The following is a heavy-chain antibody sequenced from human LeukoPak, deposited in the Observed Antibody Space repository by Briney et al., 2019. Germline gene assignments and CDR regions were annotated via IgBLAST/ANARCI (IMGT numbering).Heavy chain of an antibody. CDR3: AREGYTSGRAAAFDF. CDR1: GFTLSNYH. D-gene: IGHD6-19*01. CDR2: IPHDGGGK. J-gene: IGHJ4*02. V-gene: IGHV3-30*04. Sequence: PGGSLRLSCAASGFTLSNYHMHWVRQAPGRGLEWVALIPHDGGGKQYAASVQDRFTISRDNSENTVYSQMNSLRHDDAAVYFCAREGYTSGRAAAFDFWGRGTLVTVSS.